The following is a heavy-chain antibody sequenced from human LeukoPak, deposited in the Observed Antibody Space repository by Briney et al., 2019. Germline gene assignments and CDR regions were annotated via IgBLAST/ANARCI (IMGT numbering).Heavy chain of an antibody. V-gene: IGHV4-59*01. D-gene: IGHD3-22*01. CDR3: TSYYYDSRSWFDP. CDR1: GGSISNYY. J-gene: IGHJ5*02. CDR2: IYYSVST. Sequence: PSETLSLTCTVSGGSISNYYWSSIRQPPGQGLEWIGYIYYSVSTNYNPSLKRRVTIPVDTSKNQFSLKLSSVTAADTAVYYCTSYYYDSRSWFDPGGQGTLVTVSS.